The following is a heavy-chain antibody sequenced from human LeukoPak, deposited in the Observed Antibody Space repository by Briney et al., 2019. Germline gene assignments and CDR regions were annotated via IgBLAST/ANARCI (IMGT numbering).Heavy chain of an antibody. CDR2: IHITGST. V-gene: IGHV4-4*07. CDR3: ARASSGSSWYDY. D-gene: IGHD6-13*01. J-gene: IGHJ4*02. CDR1: GGSISSDYWNYY. Sequence: PSETLSLTCTVSGGSISSDYWNYYWNWIRQSAGKGLEWIGRIHITGSTNYNPSLKSRVTVSVDTSKNQFSLKLSSVTAADTAVYYCARASSGSSWYDYWGQGTLVTVSS.